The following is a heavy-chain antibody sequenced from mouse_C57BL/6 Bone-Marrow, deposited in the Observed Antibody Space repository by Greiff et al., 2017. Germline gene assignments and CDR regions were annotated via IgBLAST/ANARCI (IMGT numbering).Heavy chain of an antibody. CDR2: IYPRDGST. Sequence: VQLKESGPELVKPGASVKLSCKASGYTFTSYDINWVKQRPGQGLEWIGWIYPRDGSTKYNEKFKGKATLTVDTSSSTAYLELHSLPSEYSAVYFCARLEFYGRSGDWYCDVWGTGTTVTGSS. CDR3: ARLEFYGRSGDWYCDV. CDR1: GYTFTSYD. V-gene: IGHV1-85*01. D-gene: IGHD1-1*01. J-gene: IGHJ1*03.